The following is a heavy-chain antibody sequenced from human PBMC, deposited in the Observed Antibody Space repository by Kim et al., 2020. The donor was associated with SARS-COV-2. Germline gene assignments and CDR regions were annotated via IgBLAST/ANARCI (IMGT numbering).Heavy chain of an antibody. CDR3: ANQFYGGYVVDY. CDR2: ISGSGGST. CDR1: GFTFSSYA. Sequence: GGSLRLSCAASGFTFSSYAMSWVRQAPGKGLEWVSAISGSGGSTYYADSVKGRFTISRDNSKNTLYLQMNSLRAEDTAVYYCANQFYGGYVVDYWGQGTLVTVSS. D-gene: IGHD5-12*01. V-gene: IGHV3-23*01. J-gene: IGHJ4*02.